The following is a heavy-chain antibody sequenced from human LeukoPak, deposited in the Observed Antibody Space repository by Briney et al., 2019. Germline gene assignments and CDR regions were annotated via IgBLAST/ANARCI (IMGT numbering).Heavy chain of an antibody. CDR1: GFTFSSYG. J-gene: IGHJ4*02. CDR3: AKSLGATRGYFEH. D-gene: IGHD1-26*01. Sequence: GGSLRLSCAASGFTFSSYGMSWVRQAPGKGLEWVAFIWSDGSNKYYADSVKGQYTISRDNSKNTLYLQMNSLRPEDTAVYYCAKSLGATRGYFEHWGQGTLVTVSS. V-gene: IGHV3-30*02. CDR2: IWSDGSNK.